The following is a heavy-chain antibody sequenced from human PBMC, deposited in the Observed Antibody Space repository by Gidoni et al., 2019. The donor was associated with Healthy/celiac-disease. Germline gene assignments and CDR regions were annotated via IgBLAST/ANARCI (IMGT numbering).Heavy chain of an antibody. CDR2: ISYDGSNK. J-gene: IGHJ6*02. CDR1: GFTFRRYA. D-gene: IGHD2-15*01. Sequence: QVQLVESGGGVVQPGRSLRLSCAASGFTFRRYAMHWVRQAPGKGLEWVAVISYDGSNKYYADSVKGRFTISRDNSKNTLYLQMNSLRAEDTAVYYCARARVVVAADSYYYYYGMDVWGQGTTVTVSS. V-gene: IGHV3-30-3*01. CDR3: ARARVVVAADSYYYYYGMDV.